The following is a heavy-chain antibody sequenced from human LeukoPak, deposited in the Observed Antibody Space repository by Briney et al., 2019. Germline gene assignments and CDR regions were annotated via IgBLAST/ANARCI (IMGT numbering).Heavy chain of an antibody. D-gene: IGHD2-21*02. CDR3: AREDRVTAILYFDY. J-gene: IGHJ4*02. Sequence: GGSLTLSCAVSGFTFDDYDMSWVRQAPGKGLEWVSGINWNGGSTGYADSVKGRFTISRDNAKNSLYLQMNSLRAEDTAVYYCAREDRVTAILYFDYWGQGTLVTVSS. V-gene: IGHV3-20*04. CDR2: INWNGGST. CDR1: GFTFDDYD.